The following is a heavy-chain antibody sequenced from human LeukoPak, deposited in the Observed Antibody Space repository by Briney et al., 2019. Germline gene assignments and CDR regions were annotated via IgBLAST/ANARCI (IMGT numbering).Heavy chain of an antibody. D-gene: IGHD2-15*01. V-gene: IGHV4-39*01. CDR1: GGSISSSSYY. J-gene: IGHJ6*02. CDR2: IYYSGST. Sequence: SETLSLTCTVSGGSISSSSYYWGWIRQPPGKGLEWIGSIYYSGSTHYNPSLKSRVTISVGTSKNQFSLKLSSVTAADTAVYYCARLKVVNDYYYYYGMDVWGQGTTVTVSS. CDR3: ARLKVVNDYYYYYGMDV.